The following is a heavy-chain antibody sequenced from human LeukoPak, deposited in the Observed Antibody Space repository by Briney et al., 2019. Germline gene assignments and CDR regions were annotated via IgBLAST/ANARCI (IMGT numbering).Heavy chain of an antibody. J-gene: IGHJ4*02. Sequence: GGSLRLSCAASGFTFSSYWMHWVRQAPGKGLVWVSRINSDGSSTSYADSVKGRFTISRDNAKNTLYLQMNSLRAEDTAVCYCARGRLLWFGEFGDFDYWGQGTLVTVSS. CDR3: ARGRLLWFGEFGDFDY. CDR2: INSDGSST. CDR1: GFTFSSYW. D-gene: IGHD3-10*01. V-gene: IGHV3-74*01.